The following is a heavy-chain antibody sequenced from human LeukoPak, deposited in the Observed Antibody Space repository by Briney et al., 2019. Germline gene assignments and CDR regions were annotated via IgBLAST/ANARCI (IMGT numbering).Heavy chain of an antibody. CDR2: INPNSGGT. Sequence: ASVKVSCKASGYTFTGYYMHWVRQAPGQGLEWMGWINPNSGGTNYAQKFQGWVTMTRDTSISTAYMELSRLRSDDTAVYYCARDGRAVLRYFDGLPGGGDIFDYWGQGTLVTVSS. D-gene: IGHD3-9*01. V-gene: IGHV1-2*04. CDR1: GYTFTGYY. J-gene: IGHJ4*02. CDR3: ARDGRAVLRYFDGLPGGGDIFDY.